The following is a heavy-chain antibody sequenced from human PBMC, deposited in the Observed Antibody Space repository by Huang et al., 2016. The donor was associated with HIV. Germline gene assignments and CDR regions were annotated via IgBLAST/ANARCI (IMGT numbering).Heavy chain of an antibody. J-gene: IGHJ4*02. CDR1: GYTFTNYD. V-gene: IGHV1-8*02. CDR2: MNPNTVNT. Sequence: QVHLVQSGAEVKKPGASVKVSCKASGYTFTNYDINWVRQAPGRGLGRRGWMNPNTVNTGFAQSFQGRGTMTRKTSITTAYMELTSLTSEDTAVYYCARSAYGDLDYWGLGTLVIVSS. CDR3: ARSAYGDLDY. D-gene: IGHD4-17*01.